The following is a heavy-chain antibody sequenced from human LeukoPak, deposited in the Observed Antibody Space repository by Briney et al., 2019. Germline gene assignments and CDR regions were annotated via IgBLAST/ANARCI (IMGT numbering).Heavy chain of an antibody. V-gene: IGHV4-59*01. D-gene: IGHD3-10*01. CDR1: GGSISSYY. CDR2: VYYSGNT. J-gene: IGHJ4*02. Sequence: KPSETLSLTCTVSGGSISSYYWSWIRQPPGKGLELIGYVYYSGNTNYNPSLKSRVTISIDTSKKQFSLKLTSVTAADTAVYYCAREQISMIRGFDNWGQGTLVTVSS. CDR3: AREQISMIRGFDN.